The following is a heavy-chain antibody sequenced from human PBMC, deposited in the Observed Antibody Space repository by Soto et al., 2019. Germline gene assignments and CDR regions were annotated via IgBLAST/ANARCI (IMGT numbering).Heavy chain of an antibody. CDR1: GCTFSSYA. D-gene: IGHD5-18*01. CDR2: IIPIFGTA. CDR3: ARVESGYSYGYGKYYFDY. V-gene: IGHV1-69*13. Sequence: SVKVSCKSSGCTFSSYAISCVRQAPGQGLEWMGGIIPIFGTANYAQKFQGRVTITADESTSTAYMELSSLRSEDTAVYYCARVESGYSYGYGKYYFDYWGQGTLVTVSS. J-gene: IGHJ4*02.